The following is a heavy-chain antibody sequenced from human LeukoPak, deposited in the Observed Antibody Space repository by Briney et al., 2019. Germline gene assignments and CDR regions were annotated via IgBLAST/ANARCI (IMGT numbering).Heavy chain of an antibody. CDR3: AKGAGDTNWFDP. D-gene: IGHD2-21*01. Sequence: SQTLSLTCAISGDSVSSNTAAWNWIRQSPSRGLEWLGRTYYRSKWFNHYALSVESRIIINPDTSKNQFSLHLNSVTPEDTAVYYCAKGAGDTNWFDPWGQGTLVTVSS. V-gene: IGHV6-1*01. CDR2: TYYRSKWFN. CDR1: GDSVSSNTAA. J-gene: IGHJ5*02.